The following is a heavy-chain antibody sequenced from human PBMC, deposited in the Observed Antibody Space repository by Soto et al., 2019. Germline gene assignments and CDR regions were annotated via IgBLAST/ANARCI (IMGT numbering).Heavy chain of an antibody. CDR3: AKGEGYKWNYEFDP. Sequence: XGSLILSCSASGFTFSDYYMSWIRQAPGKGLEWVSYISDSSSNTNYGDSVKGRFTISRDNAKNLLYLQMNSLRAEDTGVYYCAKGEGYKWNYEFDPWGQGTLVTVSS. CDR1: GFTFSDYY. V-gene: IGHV3-11*06. D-gene: IGHD1-7*01. CDR2: ISDSSSNT. J-gene: IGHJ5*02.